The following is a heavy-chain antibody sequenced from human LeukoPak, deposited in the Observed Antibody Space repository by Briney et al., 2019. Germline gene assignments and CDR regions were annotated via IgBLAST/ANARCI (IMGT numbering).Heavy chain of an antibody. CDR1: GFTFSSYA. V-gene: IGHV3-30-3*01. D-gene: IGHD4-23*01. CDR3: ARGIYGGNSYFDY. J-gene: IGHJ4*02. Sequence: GGSLRLSCAASGFTFSSYAMHWVRQAPGKGLEWVAVISYDGSNKYYADSVKGRFTISRDNSKNTLYLQTNSLRAEDTAVYYCARGIYGGNSYFDYWGQGTLVTVSS. CDR2: ISYDGSNK.